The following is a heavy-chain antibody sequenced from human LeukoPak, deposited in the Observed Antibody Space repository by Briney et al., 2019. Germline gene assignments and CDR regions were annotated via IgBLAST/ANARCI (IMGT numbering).Heavy chain of an antibody. CDR2: IYHSGST. CDR3: ARMVRGFNAFDI. D-gene: IGHD3-10*01. Sequence: SETLSLTCAVSGGSISTSNWWSWVRQPPGKGLEWIGEIYHSGSTNYNPSLKSRVTISVDRSKNQFSLKLSSVTAADTAVYYCARMVRGFNAFDIWGQGTMVTVSS. J-gene: IGHJ3*02. V-gene: IGHV4-4*02. CDR1: GGSISTSNW.